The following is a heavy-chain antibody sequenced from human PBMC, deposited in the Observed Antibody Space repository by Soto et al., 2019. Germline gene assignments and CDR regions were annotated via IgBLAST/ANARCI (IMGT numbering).Heavy chain of an antibody. CDR3: ARDRREYNWNYVGWFDP. D-gene: IGHD1-7*01. V-gene: IGHV1-3*01. Sequence: QVQLVQSGAEVKKPGASVKVSCKASGYTFTSYAMHWVRQAPGQRLEWMGWINAGNGNTKYSQKFQGRVTITRDTSASTTYMELSSLRSEDTAGYYCARDRREYNWNYVGWFDPWGQGSLVTVSS. CDR1: GYTFTSYA. CDR2: INAGNGNT. J-gene: IGHJ5*02.